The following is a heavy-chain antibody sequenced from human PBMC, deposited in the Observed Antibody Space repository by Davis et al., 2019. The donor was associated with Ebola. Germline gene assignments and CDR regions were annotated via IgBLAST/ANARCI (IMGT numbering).Heavy chain of an antibody. CDR2: IYYSGST. Sequence: GSLRLSCTVSGGSISSSSYYWGWIRQPPGKGLEWIGNIYYSGSTYYNPSLKSRVTISVDTSKNQFSLKLSSVTAADTAVYYCARLHIAARYYYYYGMDVWGQGTTVTVSS. J-gene: IGHJ6*02. V-gene: IGHV4-39*01. CDR3: ARLHIAARYYYYYGMDV. D-gene: IGHD6-6*01. CDR1: GGSISSSSYY.